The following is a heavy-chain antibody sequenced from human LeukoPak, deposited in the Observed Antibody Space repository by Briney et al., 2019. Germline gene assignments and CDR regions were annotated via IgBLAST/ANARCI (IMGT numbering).Heavy chain of an antibody. CDR2: ISRSGSTI. CDR1: GFTFSSYG. CDR3: ASATVFDY. J-gene: IGHJ4*03. V-gene: IGHV3-48*02. Sequence: GGSLRLSCAASGFTFSSYGMHWVRQAPGTGLEWVSYISRSGSTIYYAASVKGRFIISRDNARKSVSLQMNSLRDEDTAVYYCASATVFDYWGQGT.